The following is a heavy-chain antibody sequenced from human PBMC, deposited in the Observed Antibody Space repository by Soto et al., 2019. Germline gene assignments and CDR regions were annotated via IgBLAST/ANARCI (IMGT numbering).Heavy chain of an antibody. CDR1: VFPFGANA. J-gene: IGHJ4*02. Sequence: GSLRLSCVVSVFPFGANAMSWVRQAPGKGLEWVSGLSNTGRRTSYADSVKGRFNISRDNSENTVYLQMNSLRVEDTAVYYCATEMGATQGPFDNWGQGTLVTVSS. V-gene: IGHV3-23*01. CDR2: LSNTGRRT. D-gene: IGHD1-26*01. CDR3: ATEMGATQGPFDN.